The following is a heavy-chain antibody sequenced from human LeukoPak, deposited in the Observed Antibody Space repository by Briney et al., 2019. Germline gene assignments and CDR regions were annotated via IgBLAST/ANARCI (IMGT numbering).Heavy chain of an antibody. CDR1: GFTFSNFI. Sequence: PGGSLRLSCAASGFTFSNFIMNWVRQAPGKGLEWVSSISGSYSYMYYADSVQGRFTISRDNAKNSLYLQMNSQRVEDTAVYYCATDLSSTSLSAFDYWGQGTLVTVSS. D-gene: IGHD6-13*01. CDR3: ATDLSSTSLSAFDY. J-gene: IGHJ4*02. CDR2: ISGSYSYM. V-gene: IGHV3-21*01.